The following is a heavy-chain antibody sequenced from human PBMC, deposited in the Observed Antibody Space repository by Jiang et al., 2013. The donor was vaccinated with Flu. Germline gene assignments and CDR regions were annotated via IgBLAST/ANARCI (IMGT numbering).Heavy chain of an antibody. J-gene: IGHJ6*02. Sequence: GPGLVKPSETLSLTCTVSGDSLNPFFWTWIRQPAGTALEWIGRIYTNGDTNYNPSLKSRVTMSLDVSKKQISLKLSSVTAADTAIYYCAKSCGGGNCYTNSYGMDVWGQGTTVIVSS. CDR3: AKSCGGGNCYTNSYGMDV. CDR1: GDSLNPFF. D-gene: IGHD2-15*01. CDR2: IYTNGDT. V-gene: IGHV4-4*07.